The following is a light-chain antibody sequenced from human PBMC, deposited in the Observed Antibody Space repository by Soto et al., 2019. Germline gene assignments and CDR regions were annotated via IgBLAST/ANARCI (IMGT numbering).Light chain of an antibody. CDR1: QSISSY. CDR3: QQSYSTPHT. Sequence: DIQMTQSPSSLSTSVGDRVTITCRASQSISSYLNWYQQKPGRAPKLLLYGASSLQSGVPSRFSGRGSGTDVTLTISRLQPEDFATYYCQQSYSTPHTFGGGTKVEIK. J-gene: IGKJ4*01. V-gene: IGKV1-39*01. CDR2: GAS.